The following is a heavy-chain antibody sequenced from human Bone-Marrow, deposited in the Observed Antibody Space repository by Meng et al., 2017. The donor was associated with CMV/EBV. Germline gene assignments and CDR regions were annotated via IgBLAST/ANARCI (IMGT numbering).Heavy chain of an antibody. CDR1: GYTFTGYY. CDR3: ARVFRGYYGMDV. D-gene: IGHD1-14*01. J-gene: IGHJ6*02. V-gene: IGHV1-2*02. CDR2: INPNSGGT. Sequence: ASVKVSCKASGYTFTGYYMHWVRQAPGQGLEWMGWINPNSGGTNYAQKFEGRVTMTKDTSISTTYMELSRLRSDDTAVYYCARVFRGYYGMDVWGQGTTVTVSS.